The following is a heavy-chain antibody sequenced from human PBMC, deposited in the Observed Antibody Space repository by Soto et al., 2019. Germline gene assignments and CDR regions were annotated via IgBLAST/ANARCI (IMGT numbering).Heavy chain of an antibody. CDR3: ASQYDFWSGYYSA. Sequence: SETLSLTCAAYGGSFSGYYWSWIRQPPGKGLEWIGEINHSGSTNYNPSLKSRVTISVDTSKNQFSLKLSSVTAADTAVYYCASQYDFWSGYYSAWGQGTLVTVSS. J-gene: IGHJ5*02. D-gene: IGHD3-3*01. V-gene: IGHV4-34*01. CDR2: INHSGST. CDR1: GGSFSGYY.